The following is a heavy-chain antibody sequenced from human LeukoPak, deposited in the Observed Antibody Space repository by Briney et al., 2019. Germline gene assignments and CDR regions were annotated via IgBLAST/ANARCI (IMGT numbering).Heavy chain of an antibody. CDR2: ISSSSSYI. CDR1: GFTFSSYS. V-gene: IGHV3-21*04. D-gene: IGHD2-8*01. Sequence: PGGSLRLSCAASGFTFSSYSMNWVRQAPGKGLEWVSSISSSSSYIYYADSVKGRFTISRDNAKNSLFLQMNSLRSEDTAFYYCVKDKGRYSNNWYSFDSWGLGTLVTVSS. J-gene: IGHJ4*02. CDR3: VKDKGRYSNNWYSFDS.